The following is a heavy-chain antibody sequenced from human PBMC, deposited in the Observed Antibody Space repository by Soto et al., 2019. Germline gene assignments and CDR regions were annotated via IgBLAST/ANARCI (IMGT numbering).Heavy chain of an antibody. V-gene: IGHV1-69*13. CDR1: GYTFTSYA. J-gene: IGHJ6*02. CDR3: ASSGYCSGGSCSYPQYYYYGMDV. D-gene: IGHD2-15*01. Sequence: GASVKVSCKASGYTFTSYAISWVRQAPGQGLEWMGGIIPIFGTANYAQKFQGRVTITADESTSTAYMELSSLRSEDTAVYYCASSGYCSGGSCSYPQYYYYGMDVWGQGTTVTVS. CDR2: IIPIFGTA.